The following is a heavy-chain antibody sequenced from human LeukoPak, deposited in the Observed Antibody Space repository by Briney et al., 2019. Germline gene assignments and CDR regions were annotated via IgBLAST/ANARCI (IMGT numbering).Heavy chain of an antibody. CDR2: INHSGST. V-gene: IGHV4-34*01. J-gene: IGHJ3*02. D-gene: IGHD4-17*01. CDR3: AGSDHDYGDYADAFDI. CDR1: GGSFSGYY. Sequence: PSETLSLTCAVYGGSFSGYYWSWIRQPPGKGLEWIGEINHSGSTNYNPSLKSRVTISVDTSKNQFSLKLSSVTAADTAVYYCAGSDHDYGDYADAFDIWGQGTMVTVSS.